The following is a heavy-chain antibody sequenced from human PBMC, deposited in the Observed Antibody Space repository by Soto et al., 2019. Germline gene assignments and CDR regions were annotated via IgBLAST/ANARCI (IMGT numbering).Heavy chain of an antibody. CDR3: ARNTCRITTPNCFYP. J-gene: IGHJ5*02. Sequence: QLQLQESGPGLVKPSETLSLTCTVSGGSVSSRSYYWGWIRQPPGKGLEWIGSISYTVSTYYNPSLTSRVTSSVDTSKKQFSLMLRSVTAADTAVYYCARNTCRITTPNCFYPCCQVPLVTVSS. CDR1: GGSVSSRSYY. D-gene: IGHD1-20*01. CDR2: ISYTVST. V-gene: IGHV4-39*01.